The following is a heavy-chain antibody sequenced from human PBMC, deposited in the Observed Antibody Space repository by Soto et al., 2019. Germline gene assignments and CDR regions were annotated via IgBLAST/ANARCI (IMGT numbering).Heavy chain of an antibody. D-gene: IGHD3-22*01. Sequence: EASVKVSCKASGYTFTSYGISWVRQAPGQGLEWMGWISAYNGNTNYAQKLQGRVTMTTDTSTSTAYMELRSLRSDDTAVYYCARMGSDDSSGYYYTFSYYFDYWGQGTLVTVSS. CDR2: ISAYNGNT. CDR3: ARMGSDDSSGYYYTFSYYFDY. CDR1: GYTFTSYG. V-gene: IGHV1-18*01. J-gene: IGHJ4*02.